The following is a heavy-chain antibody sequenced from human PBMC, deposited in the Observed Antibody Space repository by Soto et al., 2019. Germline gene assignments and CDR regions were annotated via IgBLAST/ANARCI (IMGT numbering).Heavy chain of an antibody. D-gene: IGHD3-10*01. CDR1: GFTFSSYA. J-gene: IGHJ5*02. Sequence: PGGSLRLSCAASGFTFSSYAMSWFRQAPGKGLEWVSAISGSGGSTYYADSVKGRFTISRDNSKNTLYLQMNSLRAEDTAVYYCAKDGAGMGVQGAINNWFDPWGPAPLVTVSS. CDR3: AKDGAGMGVQGAINNWFDP. CDR2: ISGSGGST. V-gene: IGHV3-23*01.